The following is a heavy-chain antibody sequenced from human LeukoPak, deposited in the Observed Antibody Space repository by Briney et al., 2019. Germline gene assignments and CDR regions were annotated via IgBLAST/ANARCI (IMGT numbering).Heavy chain of an antibody. J-gene: IGHJ5*02. D-gene: IGHD2-15*01. CDR3: ARLDCSGGSCYSPLDNWFDP. Sequence: SETLSLTCTASGGSISSYYWSWIRQPAGKGLEWIGRIYNSGSTNYNPSLKSRVTMSVDTSKNQFSLKLNSVTAADTAVYYCARLDCSGGSCYSPLDNWFDPWGQGTLVTVSS. CDR2: IYNSGST. V-gene: IGHV4-4*07. CDR1: GGSISSYY.